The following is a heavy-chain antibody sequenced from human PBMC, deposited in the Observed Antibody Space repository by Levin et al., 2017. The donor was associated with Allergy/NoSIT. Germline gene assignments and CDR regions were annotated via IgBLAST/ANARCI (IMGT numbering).Heavy chain of an antibody. J-gene: IGHJ4*02. CDR3: AKAAYSYGYGRFDY. CDR1: GFAFDDYA. Sequence: SLKISCAASGFAFDDYAMHWVRQAPGKGLEWVSGINWNSNTVDYADSVKGRFTISRDNAKNSLYLEMSGLRVEDTALYYCAKAAYSYGYGRFDYWGQGSLVTVS. V-gene: IGHV3-9*01. D-gene: IGHD5-18*01. CDR2: INWNSNTV.